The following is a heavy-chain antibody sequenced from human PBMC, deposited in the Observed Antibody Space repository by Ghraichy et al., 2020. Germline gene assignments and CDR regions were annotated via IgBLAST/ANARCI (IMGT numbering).Heavy chain of an antibody. CDR1: GFTVSSNY. D-gene: IGHD6-13*01. Sequence: LSLTCAASGFTVSSNYMSWVRQAPWQGLEWVSVIYTSGNTYYADYVKGRFTISRDNSKNTLYLQMNSLRVEDTAVYYCAKEGGMNLASAAFYWGQGTLVTVSS. CDR2: IYTSGNT. J-gene: IGHJ4*02. CDR3: AKEGGMNLASAAFY. V-gene: IGHV3-53*01.